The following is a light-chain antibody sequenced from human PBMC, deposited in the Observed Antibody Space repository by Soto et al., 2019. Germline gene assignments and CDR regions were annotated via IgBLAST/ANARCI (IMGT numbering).Light chain of an antibody. CDR2: GNR. V-gene: IGLV1-40*01. CDR3: QAYDYSLTASV. Sequence: QSVLTQPPSLSGAPGQRVTLSCTGNSSNLGAGYDVHWYQQLPGAAPKLVIFGNRNRPSGVPERFSGSKSGTSASLAITGLQAEDEADYYGQAYDYSLTASVFGGGTKLTVL. J-gene: IGLJ3*02. CDR1: SSNLGAGYD.